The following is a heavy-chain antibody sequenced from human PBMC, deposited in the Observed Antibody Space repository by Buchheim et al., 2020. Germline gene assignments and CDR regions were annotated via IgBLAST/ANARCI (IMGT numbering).Heavy chain of an antibody. V-gene: IGHV3-23*01. CDR3: TKGWNFDH. Sequence: QLLESGGGLVQPGGSLRLSCTASGFTFSNNAMNWVRQAPGKGLEWVSSISGNGGSTYYAGSVRGRFTISRDISKNTLHLQMNSLTAEDTAVYHCTKGWNFDHWGQGTL. CDR2: ISGNGGST. J-gene: IGHJ4*02. CDR1: GFTFSNNA. D-gene: IGHD1-1*01.